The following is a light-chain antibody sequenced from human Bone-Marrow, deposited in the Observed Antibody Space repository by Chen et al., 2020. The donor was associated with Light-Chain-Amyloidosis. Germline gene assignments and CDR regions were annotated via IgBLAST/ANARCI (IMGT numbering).Light chain of an antibody. V-gene: IGKV2-28*01. CDR2: LGS. J-gene: IGKJ3*01. CDR3: MQAVRTPFT. Sequence: DGVMTQSPLSLPVTPGEPASISCRSSQSLLHNNGYNYLDWYLQKPGQSPQLLIYLGSNRASGVPDRFSGSGSGTDFTLKIRRVEAEDVGVYYCMQAVRTPFTFGPGTKVDIK. CDR1: QSLLHNNGYNY.